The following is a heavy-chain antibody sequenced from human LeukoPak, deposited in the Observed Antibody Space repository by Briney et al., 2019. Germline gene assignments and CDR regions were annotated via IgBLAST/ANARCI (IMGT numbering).Heavy chain of an antibody. CDR2: ISSSGSTI. J-gene: IGHJ4*02. V-gene: IGHV3-48*03. CDR3: AREGPSGWYTGDFDY. D-gene: IGHD6-19*01. Sequence: PGGSLRLSCAASGFTFSSYEMNWVRQAPGKGLEWVSYISSSGSTIYYADSVKGRFTISRDNAKNSLYLQMNSLRAEDTAVYYCAREGPSGWYTGDFDYWGQGTLVTVSS. CDR1: GFTFSSYE.